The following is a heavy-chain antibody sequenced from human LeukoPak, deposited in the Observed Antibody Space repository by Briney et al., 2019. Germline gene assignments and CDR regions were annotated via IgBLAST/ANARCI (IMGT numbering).Heavy chain of an antibody. D-gene: IGHD2-2*01. CDR3: ARHTELLGYCSSTSCYPAEYYFDY. Sequence: GGSLRLSCAASGFTFSSYTMNWVRQAPGKGLEWVSSISSSSSYIYYADSVKGRFTVSRDNAKNSLFLQMNSLGAEDTAVYYCARHTELLGYCSSTSCYPAEYYFDYWGQGTLVTVSS. V-gene: IGHV3-21*01. CDR2: ISSSSSYI. J-gene: IGHJ4*02. CDR1: GFTFSSYT.